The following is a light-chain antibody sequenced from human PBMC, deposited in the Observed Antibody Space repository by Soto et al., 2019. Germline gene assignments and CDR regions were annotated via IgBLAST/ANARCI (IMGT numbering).Light chain of an antibody. Sequence: EIVLTQSPATLSLSPGERATLSCRASESVSSYLAWYQQKPGQAPRLLIYDASNRATVIPARFSGSGSGTDFTLPISSLEPEDFAVYYCQQRSYLFTFGPGTKVDIK. V-gene: IGKV3-11*01. CDR2: DAS. CDR1: ESVSSY. CDR3: QQRSYLFT. J-gene: IGKJ3*01.